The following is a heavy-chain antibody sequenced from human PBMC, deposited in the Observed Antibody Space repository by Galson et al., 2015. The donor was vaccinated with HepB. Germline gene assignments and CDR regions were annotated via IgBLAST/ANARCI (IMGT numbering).Heavy chain of an antibody. J-gene: IGHJ4*02. CDR2: ISSSSSTI. CDR3: ARELARAWRSSSWYSSPDY. CDR1: GFTFSSYS. V-gene: IGHV3-48*01. Sequence: SLRLSCAASGFTFSSYSMNWVRQAPGKGLEWVSYISSSSSTIYYADSVKGRFTISRDNSKNTLYLQMNSLRAEDTAVYYCARELARAWRSSSWYSSPDYWGQGTLVTVSS. D-gene: IGHD6-13*01.